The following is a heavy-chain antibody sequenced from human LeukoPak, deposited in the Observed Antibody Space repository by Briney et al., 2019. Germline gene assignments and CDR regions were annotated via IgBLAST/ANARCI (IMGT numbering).Heavy chain of an antibody. Sequence: PSETLSLTCTVSGGSVSSGSDYWTWIRLPPGKGLEWIGYIYYSGNTDYNPSLKSRVTISVDMSKNQFSLKLTSVTAADTAMYYSARGKGTAAAYYYYGMDVWGQGTTVTVSS. V-gene: IGHV4-61*01. CDR1: GGSVSSGSDY. J-gene: IGHJ6*02. D-gene: IGHD6-13*01. CDR3: ARGKGTAAAYYYYGMDV. CDR2: IYYSGNT.